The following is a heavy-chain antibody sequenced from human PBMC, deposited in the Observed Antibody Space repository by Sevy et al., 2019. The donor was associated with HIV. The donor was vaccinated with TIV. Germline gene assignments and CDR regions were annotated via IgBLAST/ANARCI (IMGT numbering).Heavy chain of an antibody. V-gene: IGHV4-59*01. CDR1: GGSISSYY. D-gene: IGHD2-2*01. CDR2: IYYSGST. J-gene: IGHJ4*02. Sequence: SETLSLTCTVSGGSISSYYWSWIRQPPGKGLEWIGYIYYSGSTNYNPSLKSRVTISVDTSKNQFSLQLSSVTAADTAVYYCARDMLGYCSSTSCYAGGYFDYWGQGTLVTVSS. CDR3: ARDMLGYCSSTSCYAGGYFDY.